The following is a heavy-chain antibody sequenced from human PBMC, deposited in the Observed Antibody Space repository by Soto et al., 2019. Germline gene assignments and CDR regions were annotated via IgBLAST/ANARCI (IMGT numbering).Heavy chain of an antibody. Sequence: EVQLVESGGGLVQPGRSLRLSCAASGFTFDDYAMYWVRQAPGKGLEWVSGISWNSGSIYYAGSVKGRVTISRDNAKNSLYLQMSSLRVEDTALYYCAKGNLAIAVAGNWFDPWGQGTLVTVSS. D-gene: IGHD6-19*01. CDR3: AKGNLAIAVAGNWFDP. CDR1: GFTFDDYA. J-gene: IGHJ5*02. V-gene: IGHV3-9*01. CDR2: ISWNSGSI.